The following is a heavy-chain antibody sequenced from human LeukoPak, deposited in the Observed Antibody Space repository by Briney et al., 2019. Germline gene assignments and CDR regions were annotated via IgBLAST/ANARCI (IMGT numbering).Heavy chain of an antibody. J-gene: IGHJ4*02. V-gene: IGHV3-23*01. CDR1: GFSFTSYA. CDR2: LRGNDDT. D-gene: IGHD3-10*01. Sequence: GGSLRLSCAASGFSFTSYAMSWVRQAPARGLEWVSSLRGNDDTFYADSVRGRFTLSRDLSRNTVYLQLNSLTVEDTAVYYCAKASWASDADAVLWGQGTLVTVSS. CDR3: AKASWASDADAVL.